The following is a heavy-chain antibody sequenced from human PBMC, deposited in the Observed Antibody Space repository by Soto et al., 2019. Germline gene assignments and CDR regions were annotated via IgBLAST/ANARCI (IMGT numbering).Heavy chain of an antibody. D-gene: IGHD6-6*01. CDR2: INHSGST. CDR1: GGSFSGYY. CDR3: ARPAYSASSLDY. Sequence: PSETLSLTCAVYGGSFSGYYWSWIRQPPGKGLEWIGEINHSGSTNYSPSLKSRVTISVDTSKNQFSLRLSSVTAADTAVYFCARPAYSASSLDYWGHGTLVTVSS. V-gene: IGHV4-34*01. J-gene: IGHJ4*01.